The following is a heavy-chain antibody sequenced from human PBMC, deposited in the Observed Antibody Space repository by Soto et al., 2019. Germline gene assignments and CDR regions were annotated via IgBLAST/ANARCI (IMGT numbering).Heavy chain of an antibody. CDR1: GYTLTELP. J-gene: IGHJ4*02. CDR3: AALRTGYYESWPRGTSEVDH. D-gene: IGHD3-9*01. CDR2: FDREYGET. V-gene: IGHV1-24*01. Sequence: QVQLVQSGAEVKKPGASVKVSCKVSGYTLTELPMHWVRQAPGKGLEWMGGFDREYGETIYTQKFQGRLTMTEDTSTVTAHMELSSLRSEDTAVYYCAALRTGYYESWPRGTSEVDHWGPGTLVTVSS.